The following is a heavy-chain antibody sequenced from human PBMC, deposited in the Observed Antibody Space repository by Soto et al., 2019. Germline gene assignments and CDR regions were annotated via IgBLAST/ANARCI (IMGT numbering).Heavy chain of an antibody. CDR3: ARDDTGANFGS. D-gene: IGHD2-8*02. CDR1: GYRFINFY. J-gene: IGHJ4*02. V-gene: IGHV1-2*02. Sequence: QVQLVQSGAEVKKPGASVRVSCKAFGYRFINFYLHWVRQAPGQGLEWMGWINPKNDDTNDAQKFQGRVTMTRDTSISVAYRELSGLNSGDTAVYYGARDDTGANFGSWGQGTLVTV. CDR2: INPKNDDT.